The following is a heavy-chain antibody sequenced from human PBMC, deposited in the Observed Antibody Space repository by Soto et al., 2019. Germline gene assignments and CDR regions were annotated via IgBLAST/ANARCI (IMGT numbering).Heavy chain of an antibody. CDR3: AKDRAWFGSSDYDY. V-gene: IGHV3-74*01. CDR2: INSDGSST. CDR1: RFTFSSYW. J-gene: IGHJ4*02. D-gene: IGHD3-10*01. Sequence: PGGSLRLSCAPSRFTFSSYWMHWVRQAPGKGLVWVSHINSDGSSTSYADSVKGRFTISRDNAKNTLYLQMNSLRAEDTAVYSCAKDRAWFGSSDYDYWGRGTLVTVSS.